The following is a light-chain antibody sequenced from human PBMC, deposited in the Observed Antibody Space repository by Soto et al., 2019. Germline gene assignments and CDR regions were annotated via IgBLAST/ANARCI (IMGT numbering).Light chain of an antibody. V-gene: IGKV1-5*03. CDR1: QSISSW. J-gene: IGKJ2*01. CDR2: KAS. CDR3: QQYNSNSGYT. Sequence: DIQMTQSTSTLSASVGDRVTITCRASQSISSWLAWYQQKPGQAPKLLIYKASTLQGGVPSRFSGSGSGTEFTLTISSLQPDDFATYYCQQYNSNSGYTFGQGTKLDIK.